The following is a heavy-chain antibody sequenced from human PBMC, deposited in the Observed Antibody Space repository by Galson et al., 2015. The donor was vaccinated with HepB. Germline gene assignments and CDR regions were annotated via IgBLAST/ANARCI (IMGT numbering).Heavy chain of an antibody. Sequence: SLRLSCAASGFTFTTYWMSWVRQAPGTGLEWVANINQYGSEKYYVDSVKGRFTISRDNAKNSLHLQMDSLRVEDTAVYYCARDQGWEALRPSEGPYYFDYWGQGTMVTVSS. CDR3: ARDQGWEALRPSEGPYYFDY. CDR2: INQYGSEK. CDR1: GFTFTTYW. V-gene: IGHV3-7*01. J-gene: IGHJ4*02. D-gene: IGHD1-26*01.